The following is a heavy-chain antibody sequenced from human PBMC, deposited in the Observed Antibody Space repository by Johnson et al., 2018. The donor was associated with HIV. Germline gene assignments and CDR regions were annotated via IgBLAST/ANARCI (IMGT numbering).Heavy chain of an antibody. CDR1: GFTFSNAW. V-gene: IGHV3-20*04. Sequence: VHLVESGGGLVQPGGSLRLSCAASGFTFSNAWMNWVRQAPGKGLEWVSGINWNGGSTGYGDSVKGRFTISRDNAKNSLYLQMNSLRAEDTAVYYCARVPRKGFRPDAFDIWGQGTVVTVSS. CDR2: INWNGGST. D-gene: IGHD3-3*01. J-gene: IGHJ3*02. CDR3: ARVPRKGFRPDAFDI.